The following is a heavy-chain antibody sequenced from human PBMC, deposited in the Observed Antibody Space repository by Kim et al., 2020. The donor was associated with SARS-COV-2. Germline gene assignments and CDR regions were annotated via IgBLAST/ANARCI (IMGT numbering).Heavy chain of an antibody. V-gene: IGHV1-46*01. J-gene: IGHJ4*02. CDR3: ARDVGFIELERLGD. D-gene: IGHD1-1*01. Sequence: AQKFQGRVTMTRDTSTSTVYMELSSLRSEDTAVYYCARDVGFIELERLGDWGQGTLVTVSS.